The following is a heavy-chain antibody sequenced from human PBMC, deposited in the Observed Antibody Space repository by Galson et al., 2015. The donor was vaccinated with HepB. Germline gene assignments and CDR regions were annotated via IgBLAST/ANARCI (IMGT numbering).Heavy chain of an antibody. Sequence: SLRLSCAVSGFSFNYFPIHWVRQAPGKGLEWVTVISYDGRYKYYADSVKGRFTISRDNSKNTLYLQMNSLRPEDTALYYCAKAKVYYDSTGSQAPYFDYWGQGTLVTVSS. CDR1: GFSFNYFP. V-gene: IGHV3-30*04. J-gene: IGHJ4*02. CDR2: ISYDGRYK. D-gene: IGHD3-22*01. CDR3: AKAKVYYDSTGSQAPYFDY.